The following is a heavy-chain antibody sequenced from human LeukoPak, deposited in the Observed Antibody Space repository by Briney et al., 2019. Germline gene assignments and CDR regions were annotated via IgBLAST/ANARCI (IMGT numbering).Heavy chain of an antibody. Sequence: SETLSLTCTVSGGSIISNDHHWSWVRQAPGTGPEWLATINYIGTTYYNPPLKSRVTISVDTSKKQFSLKLTSVTAADTALYYCARYYTSFTSSFYCDYWGQGTLVTVSS. D-gene: IGHD2/OR15-2a*01. V-gene: IGHV4-39*07. CDR3: ARYYTSFTSSFYCDY. CDR2: INYIGTT. J-gene: IGHJ4*02. CDR1: GGSIISNDHH.